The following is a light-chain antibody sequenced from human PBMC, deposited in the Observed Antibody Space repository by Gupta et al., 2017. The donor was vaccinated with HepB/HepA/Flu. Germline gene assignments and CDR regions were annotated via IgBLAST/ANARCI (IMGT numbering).Light chain of an antibody. CDR1: SSNIGSNP. J-gene: IGLJ3*02. CDR2: INN. CDR3: AAWDGSMNGWV. V-gene: IGLV1-44*01. Sequence: QSVLTQPPSASGTPGQRVTISCSGSSSNIGSNPVHWYPQLPGAAPKLLIYINNQRPSAVPARFSGSKSGTSASMAISWLQAEDGADYYCAAWDGSMNGWVFGGGTKLTVL.